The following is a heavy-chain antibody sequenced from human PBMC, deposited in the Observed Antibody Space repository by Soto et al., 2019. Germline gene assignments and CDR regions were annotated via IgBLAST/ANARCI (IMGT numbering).Heavy chain of an antibody. CDR2: ISGSGSVT. V-gene: IGHV3-23*01. D-gene: IGHD6-19*01. CDR3: TRNTSGRQGSTLDI. Sequence: LRLSCAACGSTFSSSAMTWVRQAPGEGLEWVSAISGSGSVTYYTDSVKGRFTISRDNSRNTLYLQMNNLRAEDTAVYYCTRNTSGRQGSTLDIWGQGTMVTVSS. CDR1: GSTFSSSA. J-gene: IGHJ3*02.